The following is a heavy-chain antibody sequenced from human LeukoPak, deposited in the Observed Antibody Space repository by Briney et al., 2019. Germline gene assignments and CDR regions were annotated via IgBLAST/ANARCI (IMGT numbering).Heavy chain of an antibody. CDR3: ARQAPGYCSSTSCYKGYFQH. CDR1: GGSFSGYY. J-gene: IGHJ1*01. D-gene: IGHD2-2*02. CDR2: INHSGST. Sequence: SETLSLTCAVYGGSFSGYYWSWIRQPPGKGLEWIGEINHSGSTNYNPSLKSRVTISVDTSKNQFSLKLSSVTAADTAVYYCARQAPGYCSSTSCYKGYFQHWGQGTLVTVSS. V-gene: IGHV4-34*01.